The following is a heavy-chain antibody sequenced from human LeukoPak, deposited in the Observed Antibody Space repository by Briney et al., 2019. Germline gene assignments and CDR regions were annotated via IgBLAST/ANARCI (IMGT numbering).Heavy chain of an antibody. CDR3: ATVLIDPLGY. Sequence: SETLSLTCTVSGGSISSYYWSWIRQPPGKGLEWIGYIYYSGSTNYNPSLKSRVTISVDTSKNQFSLKLSSVTAADTAVYYCATVLIDPLGYWGQGTLVTVSS. CDR1: GGSISSYY. V-gene: IGHV4-59*01. CDR2: IYYSGST. J-gene: IGHJ4*02. D-gene: IGHD3-22*01.